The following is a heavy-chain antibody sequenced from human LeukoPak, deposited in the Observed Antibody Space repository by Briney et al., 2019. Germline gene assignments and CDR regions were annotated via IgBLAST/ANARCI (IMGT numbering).Heavy chain of an antibody. CDR1: GYTFTSYD. CDR2: MNPNSGNT. D-gene: IGHD2-15*01. Sequence: ASVKVSCKASGYTFTSYDINWVRQATGQGLEWMGWMNPNSGNTGYAQKFQGRVTMTRNTSISTAYMELSSLRSEDTAVYYCARGGPLLPGSDYWGQGTLVTVSS. V-gene: IGHV1-8*01. CDR3: ARGGPLLPGSDY. J-gene: IGHJ4*02.